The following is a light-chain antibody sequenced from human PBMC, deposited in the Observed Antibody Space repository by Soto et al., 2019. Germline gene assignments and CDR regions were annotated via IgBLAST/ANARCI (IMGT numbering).Light chain of an antibody. CDR2: DAS. Sequence: EIVLTQSPAPLSLSPGERATLSCKASQSVSSYLAWYQQKPGQAPRLLIYDASNRATGIPARFSGSGSGTDFTLTISSLEPEEFAVYYCQQRSNWPPTWTFGQGTKVDIK. V-gene: IGKV3-11*01. J-gene: IGKJ1*01. CDR3: QQRSNWPPTWT. CDR1: QSVSSY.